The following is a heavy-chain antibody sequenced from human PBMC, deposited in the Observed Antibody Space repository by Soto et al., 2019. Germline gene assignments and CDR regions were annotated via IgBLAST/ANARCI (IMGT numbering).Heavy chain of an antibody. CDR2: IYHSGST. Sequence: QLQLQESGSGLVKPSQTLSLTCAVSGGSISSGGYSWSWIRQPPGKGLEWIGYIYHSGSTYYNPSLKSRVTISVDRSKHQFSLKLSSVTAADTAVYYCAKIGGTRGSDYYYGMDVWGQGTTVTVSS. CDR3: AKIGGTRGSDYYYGMDV. D-gene: IGHD2-2*01. V-gene: IGHV4-30-2*01. J-gene: IGHJ6*02. CDR1: GGSISSGGYS.